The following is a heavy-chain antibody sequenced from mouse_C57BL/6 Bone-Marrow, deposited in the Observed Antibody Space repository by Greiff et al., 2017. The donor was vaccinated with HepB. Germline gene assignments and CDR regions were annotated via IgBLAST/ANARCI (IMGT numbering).Heavy chain of an antibody. Sequence: VQLQQSGPVLVKPGASVKMSCKASGYTFTDYYMNWVKQSHGKSLEWIGVINPYNGGTSYNQKFKGKATLTVDKSSSTAYMELNSLTSEDSAVYYCARREVNYYGSNWYFDVWGTGTTVTVSS. V-gene: IGHV1-19*01. J-gene: IGHJ1*03. CDR1: GYTFTDYY. D-gene: IGHD1-1*01. CDR3: ARREVNYYGSNWYFDV. CDR2: INPYNGGT.